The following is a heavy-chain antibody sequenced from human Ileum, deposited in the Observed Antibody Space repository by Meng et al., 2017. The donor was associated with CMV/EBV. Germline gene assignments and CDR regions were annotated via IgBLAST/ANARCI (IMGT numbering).Heavy chain of an antibody. V-gene: IGHV1-18*01. CDR2: ISTYNGNT. CDR3: GRVGYCSSTSCYNTGNYFDY. D-gene: IGHD2-2*01. CDR1: GYTFTTYG. J-gene: IGHJ4*02. Sequence: ASVKVSCKASGYTFTTYGITWVRQAPGQGLERMAWISTYNGNTHFAQKFQGRVTVTTDTSTTTAYLELRSLRSDDTAVYYCGRVGYCSSTSCYNTGNYFDYWGQGSLVTVSS.